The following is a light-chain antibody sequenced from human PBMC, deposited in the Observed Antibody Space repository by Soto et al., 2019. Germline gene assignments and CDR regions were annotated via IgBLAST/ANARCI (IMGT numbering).Light chain of an antibody. CDR1: SSDVGGYNF. J-gene: IGLJ2*01. V-gene: IGLV2-14*01. Sequence: QSALTQPASVSGSPGQSITISCTGTSSDVGGYNFVSWYQQHPDKAPKLMIYEVTNRPSGVSYRFSGPKSGNTASLTISGLQAEDEADYYCCSYRASNPLVFGGGTKLTVL. CDR2: EVT. CDR3: CSYRASNPLV.